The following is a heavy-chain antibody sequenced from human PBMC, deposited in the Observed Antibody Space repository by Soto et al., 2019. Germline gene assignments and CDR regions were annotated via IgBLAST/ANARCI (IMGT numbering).Heavy chain of an antibody. CDR2: ISGSGGST. CDR1: GFTCSSYA. CDR3: AKRGGWLRAFDI. J-gene: IGHJ3*02. D-gene: IGHD5-12*01. Sequence: GGSLRLSCAASGFTCSSYAMSWVRQAPGKGLEWVSAISGSGGSTYYADSVKGRFTISRDNSKNTLYLQMNSLRAEDTAVYYCAKRGGWLRAFDIWGQGTMVTVSS. V-gene: IGHV3-23*01.